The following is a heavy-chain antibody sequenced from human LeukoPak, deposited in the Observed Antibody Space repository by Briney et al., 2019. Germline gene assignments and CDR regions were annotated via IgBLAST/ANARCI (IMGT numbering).Heavy chain of an antibody. CDR3: ARGDYGDYYGMDV. D-gene: IGHD4-17*01. CDR1: GGSFSGYY. J-gene: IGHJ6*02. V-gene: IGHV4-34*01. CDR2: INHSGST. Sequence: SETLSLTCAVYGGSFSGYYWSWIRQPPGKGLEWIGEINHSGSTNYDPSLKSRVTISVDTSKNQFSLKLSSVTAADTAVYYCARGDYGDYYGMDVWGQGTTVTVSS.